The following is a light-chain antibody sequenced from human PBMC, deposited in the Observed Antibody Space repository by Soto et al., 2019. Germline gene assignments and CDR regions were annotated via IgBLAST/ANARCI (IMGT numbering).Light chain of an antibody. J-gene: IGLJ1*01. CDR2: DVT. V-gene: IGLV2-14*01. CDR1: SSDVGGYSY. CDR3: SSYAGSHNDV. Sequence: QSALTQPASVSGSPGQSITISCTGTSSDVGGYSYVSWFQQHPGKVPKLMIYDVTNRPSGVSNRFSASKSGNTASLTISGLQAEDEADYYCSSYAGSHNDVFGSGTKLTVL.